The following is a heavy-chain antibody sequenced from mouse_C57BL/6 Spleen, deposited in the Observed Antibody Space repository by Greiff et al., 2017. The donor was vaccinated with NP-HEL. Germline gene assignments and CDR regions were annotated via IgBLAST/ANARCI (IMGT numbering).Heavy chain of an antibody. CDR2: IYPGSGST. CDR3: ARRTVVAYYFDY. J-gene: IGHJ2*01. D-gene: IGHD1-1*01. CDR1: GYTFTSYW. Sequence: QVQLQQPGAELVKPGASVKMSCKASGYTFTSYWITWVKQRPGQGLEWIGDIYPGSGSTNYNEKFKSKATLTVDTSSSTAYMQLSSLTSEDSAVYYCARRTVVAYYFDYWGQGTTLTVSS. V-gene: IGHV1-55*01.